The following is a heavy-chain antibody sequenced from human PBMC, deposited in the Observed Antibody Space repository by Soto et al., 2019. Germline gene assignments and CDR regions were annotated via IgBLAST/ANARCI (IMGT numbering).Heavy chain of an antibody. CDR1: GFTFSSYS. CDR2: ISSSSSYI. V-gene: IGHV3-21*01. D-gene: IGHD6-19*01. CDR3: ARDNSGWLVREIWFDP. Sequence: GGSLRLSCAASGFTFSSYSMSWVRRAPGKGLEWVSSISSSSSYIYYADSVKGRFTISRDNAKNSLYLQMNSLRAEDTAVYYCARDNSGWLVREIWFDPWGQGT. J-gene: IGHJ5*02.